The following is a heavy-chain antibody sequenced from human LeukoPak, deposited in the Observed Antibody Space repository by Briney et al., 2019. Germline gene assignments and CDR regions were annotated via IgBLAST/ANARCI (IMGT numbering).Heavy chain of an antibody. Sequence: SVMLSCKASGYTFTGYFMHWVRQAPGQGLEWMGWINPNIGATKYARKFQGRVTMTRDTSISTAYMELSRLRSDDTAVYYCARGQLTDDLDYWGQGTLLAIAS. J-gene: IGHJ4*02. CDR2: INPNIGAT. V-gene: IGHV1-2*02. CDR3: ARGQLTDDLDY. D-gene: IGHD4/OR15-4a*01. CDR1: GYTFTGYF.